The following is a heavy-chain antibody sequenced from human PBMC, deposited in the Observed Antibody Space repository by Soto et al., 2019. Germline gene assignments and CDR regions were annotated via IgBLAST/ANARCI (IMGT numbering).Heavy chain of an antibody. CDR1: GFTFSSYA. J-gene: IGHJ4*02. Sequence: EVQLVESGGGLVQPGGSLRLSCAASGFTFSSYAMHWVRQAPGKGLEYVSAISSNGGSTYYANSVKGRFTISRDNSKNTLYLQMGSLRAEDMAVYYCARDVYGDYSNAPDYWGQGTLVTVSS. CDR3: ARDVYGDYSNAPDY. V-gene: IGHV3-64*01. CDR2: ISSNGGST. D-gene: IGHD4-17*01.